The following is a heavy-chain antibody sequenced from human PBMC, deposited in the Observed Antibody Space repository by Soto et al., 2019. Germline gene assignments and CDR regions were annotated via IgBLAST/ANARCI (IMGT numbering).Heavy chain of an antibody. CDR2: IYPGDSDT. CDR3: ARYYHDSSGYVDAFDM. J-gene: IGHJ3*02. Sequence: PGVSLKISWKGSGYSFTSYWIGWVRQMHGKGLEWMGIIYPGDSDTRYSPSFQGQVTISADKSISTAYLQWSSLKASDTAMYYCARYYHDSSGYVDAFDMWGQGTMVTVSS. D-gene: IGHD3-22*01. CDR1: GYSFTSYW. V-gene: IGHV5-51*01.